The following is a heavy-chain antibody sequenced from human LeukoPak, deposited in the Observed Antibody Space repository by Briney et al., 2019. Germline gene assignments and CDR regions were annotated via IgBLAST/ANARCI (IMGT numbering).Heavy chain of an antibody. CDR1: GFTFSNYW. D-gene: IGHD3-16*01. Sequence: GGSLRLSCAASGFTFSNYWMHWVRQAPGKGLVWVSRINSDGSSTTSADSVKGRFTISRDNAKNTLYLQMNRLRAEDTAVYYCARVKDVNDDITFQHWGQGALVTVSS. J-gene: IGHJ1*01. CDR3: ARVKDVNDDITFQH. V-gene: IGHV3-74*01. CDR2: INSDGSST.